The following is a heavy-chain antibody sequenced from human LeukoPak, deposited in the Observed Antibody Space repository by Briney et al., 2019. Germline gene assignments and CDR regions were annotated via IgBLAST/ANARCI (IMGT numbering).Heavy chain of an antibody. V-gene: IGHV3-48*02. CDR3: ARDAGNSGYGMDV. CDR1: GFTLSSYS. CDR2: ITWSGSTT. J-gene: IGHJ6*02. Sequence: GGSLRLSCAASGFTLSSYSMNWVRQAPGKGLEWMSHITWSGSTTFYADSVKGRFTISRDSAKNSLYLQMSSLRDEDTAVYYCARDAGNSGYGMDVWGQGTTVTVSS. D-gene: IGHD6-19*01.